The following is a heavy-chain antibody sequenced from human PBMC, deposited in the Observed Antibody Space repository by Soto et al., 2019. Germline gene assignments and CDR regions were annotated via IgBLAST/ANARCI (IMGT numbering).Heavy chain of an antibody. V-gene: IGHV1-69*01. CDR2: IIPIFGTA. CDR1: GGTFSSYA. J-gene: IGHJ4*02. CDR3: ARDSGYSSGWYSGSASDY. Sequence: QVQLVQSGAEVKKPGSSVKVSCKASGGTFSSYAISWVRQAPGQGLEWMGGIIPIFGTANYAQKFQGRVTITADESTSTAYMELSSLRSEDTAVYYCARDSGYSSGWYSGSASDYWGQGTLVTVSS. D-gene: IGHD6-19*01.